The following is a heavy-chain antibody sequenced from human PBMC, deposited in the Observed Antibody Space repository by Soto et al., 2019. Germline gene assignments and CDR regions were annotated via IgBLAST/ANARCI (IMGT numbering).Heavy chain of an antibody. D-gene: IGHD3-16*01. V-gene: IGHV3-23*01. Sequence: GGSLRLSCAASGFTFSSYAMSWVRQAPGKGLKWVSAISGSGGSTYYADTVKGRFTISRDNSRNTLYLQMNSLRVEDTVVYFCVKRLGGFGEGAFDIWGQGRLVTVSS. CDR1: GFTFSSYA. J-gene: IGHJ3*02. CDR2: ISGSGGST. CDR3: VKRLGGFGEGAFDI.